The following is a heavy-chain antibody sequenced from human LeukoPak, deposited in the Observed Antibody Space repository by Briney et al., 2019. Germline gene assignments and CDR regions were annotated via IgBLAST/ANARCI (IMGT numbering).Heavy chain of an antibody. J-gene: IGHJ5*02. Sequence: GGSLRLSCAASGLTFSSYAMSWVRQAPGKGLEWVSYISSSSSTIYYADSVKGRFTISRDNAKNSLYLQMDSLRAEDTAVYYCARVGMGDYRSGAPWAWGQGTLVTVSS. CDR3: ARVGMGDYRSGAPWA. CDR2: ISSSSSTI. CDR1: GLTFSSYA. V-gene: IGHV3-48*04. D-gene: IGHD4-11*01.